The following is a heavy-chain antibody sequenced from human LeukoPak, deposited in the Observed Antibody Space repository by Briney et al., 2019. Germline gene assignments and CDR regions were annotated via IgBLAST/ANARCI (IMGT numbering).Heavy chain of an antibody. D-gene: IGHD6-19*01. CDR2: IIPIFGTA. V-gene: IGHV1-69*13. CDR1: GGTFSSYA. Sequence: VKVSCKASGGTFSSYAISWVRQAPGQGLEWMGGIIPIFGTANYAQKSQGRVTITADESTSTAYMELSSLRSEDTAVYYCARDQVYSSGWYYWGQGTLVTVSS. CDR3: ARDQVYSSGWYY. J-gene: IGHJ4*02.